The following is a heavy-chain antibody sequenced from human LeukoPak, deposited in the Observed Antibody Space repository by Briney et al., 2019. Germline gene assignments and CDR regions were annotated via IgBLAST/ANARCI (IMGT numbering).Heavy chain of an antibody. D-gene: IGHD4-17*01. CDR2: INHSGST. Sequence: SETLSLTCAVYGVSFSGYYWSWIRQPPGKGLEWIGEINHSGSTNYNPSLKSRVTISVDTSKNQFSLKLSSVTAADTAVYYCASDYGDYEDWFDPWGQGTLVTVSS. CDR1: GVSFSGYY. V-gene: IGHV4-34*01. J-gene: IGHJ5*02. CDR3: ASDYGDYEDWFDP.